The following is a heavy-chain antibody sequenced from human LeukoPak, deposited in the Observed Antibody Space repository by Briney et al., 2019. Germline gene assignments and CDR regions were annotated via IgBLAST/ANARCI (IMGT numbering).Heavy chain of an antibody. D-gene: IGHD3-22*01. J-gene: IGHJ4*02. CDR3: ARGLHRRLYDSRGYFDY. CDR2: INPSGGTT. CDR1: GYTFTWYY. V-gene: IGHV1-46*01. Sequence: ASVKVSCKASGYTFTWYYMYWVRQAPGQGLEWVGIINPSGGTTNYAQKFQGRVTMTRDTSTSTVYMELSRLRSEDTAVYYCARGLHRRLYDSRGYFDYWGQGAVVTVSS.